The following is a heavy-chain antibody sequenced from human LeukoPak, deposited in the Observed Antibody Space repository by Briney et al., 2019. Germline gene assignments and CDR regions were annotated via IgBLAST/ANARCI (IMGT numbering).Heavy chain of an antibody. D-gene: IGHD5-18*01. V-gene: IGHV3-30*18. Sequence: GGSLRLSCAASGFTFSSYGMHWVRQAPGKGLEWVAVISYDGSNKYYADSVKGRFTISRDNSKNTLYLQMSSLRAEDTAVYYCAKDGRGYSLWGQGTLVTVSS. CDR3: AKDGRGYSL. CDR2: ISYDGSNK. J-gene: IGHJ4*02. CDR1: GFTFSSYG.